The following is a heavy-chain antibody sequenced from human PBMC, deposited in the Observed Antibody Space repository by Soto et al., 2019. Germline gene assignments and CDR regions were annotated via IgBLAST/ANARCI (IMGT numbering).Heavy chain of an antibody. D-gene: IGHD2-15*01. V-gene: IGHV1-18*01. CDR1: GYTFTSYG. CDR3: AGDKVGYCSGGSCYPGSY. CDR2: ISAYNGNT. Sequence: QVQLVQSGAEVKKPGASVKVSCKASGYTFTSYGISWVRQAPGQGLEWMGWISAYNGNTNYAQKLQGRVTMTTDTSTSTADMELRSLRSDDTAVYYCAGDKVGYCSGGSCYPGSYWGQGTLVTVSS. J-gene: IGHJ4*02.